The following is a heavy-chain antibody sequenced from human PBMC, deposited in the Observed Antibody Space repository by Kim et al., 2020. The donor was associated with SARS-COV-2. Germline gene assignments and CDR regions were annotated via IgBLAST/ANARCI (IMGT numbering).Heavy chain of an antibody. CDR3: ARLGHNPITGFPRFWFDP. D-gene: IGHD1-20*01. CDR1: GYSFTSYW. J-gene: IGHJ5*02. V-gene: IGHV5-51*01. Sequence: GESLKISCKGSGYSFTSYWIGWVRQMPGKGLEWMGIIYPGDSDTRYSPSFQGQVTISADKSISTAYLQWSSLKASDTAMYYCARLGHNPITGFPRFWFDPWGQGTLVTISS. CDR2: IYPGDSDT.